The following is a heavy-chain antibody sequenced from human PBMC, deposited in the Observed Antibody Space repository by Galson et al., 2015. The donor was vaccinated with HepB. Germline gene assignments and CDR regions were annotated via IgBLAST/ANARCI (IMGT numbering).Heavy chain of an antibody. CDR2: INTYNGNT. Sequence: SVKVSCKASGYSFTNYGINWVRQAPGQGLEWLGWINTYNGNTNYAQKVQGRVAMTTDTSTRAAYMELRSLRSDDTAVYYCARDLTIAARYAGYWGQGTLVTVSS. D-gene: IGHD6-6*01. CDR1: GYSFTNYG. CDR3: ARDLTIAARYAGY. J-gene: IGHJ4*02. V-gene: IGHV1-18*01.